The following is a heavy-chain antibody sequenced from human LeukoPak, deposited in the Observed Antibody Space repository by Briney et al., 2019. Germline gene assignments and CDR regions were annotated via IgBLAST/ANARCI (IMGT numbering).Heavy chain of an antibody. CDR1: GGSISSYY. V-gene: IGHV4-59*01. Sequence: SETLSLTCTVSGGSISSYYWSWIRQPPGKGLEWIGYIYYSGSTNYNPSLKSRVTISVDTSKNQFSLKLSSVTAADTAVYYCASNKYYYGSGSYLDYWGQGTLVTVSS. CDR2: IYYSGST. D-gene: IGHD3-10*01. CDR3: ASNKYYYGSGSYLDY. J-gene: IGHJ4*02.